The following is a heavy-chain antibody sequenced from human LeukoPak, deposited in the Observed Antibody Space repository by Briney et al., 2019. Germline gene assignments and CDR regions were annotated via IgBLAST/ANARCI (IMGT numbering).Heavy chain of an antibody. CDR1: GFTFNRNA. CDR3: AKVGATQHLDY. CDR2: ISGSGGST. D-gene: IGHD1-26*01. Sequence: PGGSLRLSCAASGFTFNRNAISWVRQAPGKGLEWVSAISGSGGSTYYADSVKGRFTISRDNSKNTLYLQMNSLRAEDTAVYYCAKVGATQHLDYWGQGTLVTVSS. V-gene: IGHV3-23*01. J-gene: IGHJ4*02.